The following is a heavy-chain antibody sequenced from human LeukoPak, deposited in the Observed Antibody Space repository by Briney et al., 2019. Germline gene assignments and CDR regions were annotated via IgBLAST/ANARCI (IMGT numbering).Heavy chain of an antibody. CDR2: IYYSGST. D-gene: IGHD3-3*01. V-gene: IGHV4-30-4*01. CDR3: AAGPGYDFWSGYFPEYFQH. J-gene: IGHJ1*01. Sequence: SETLSLTCAVSGGSISSGDYYWSWIRQPPGKGLEWIGYIYYSGSTYYNPSLKSRVTISVDTSKNQFSLELSSVTAADTAVYYCAAGPGYDFWSGYFPEYFQHWGQGTLVTVSS. CDR1: GGSISSGDYY.